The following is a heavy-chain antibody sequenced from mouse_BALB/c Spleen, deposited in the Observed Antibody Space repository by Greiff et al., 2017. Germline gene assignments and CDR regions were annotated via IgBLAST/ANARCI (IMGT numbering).Heavy chain of an antibody. J-gene: IGHJ1*01. CDR1: GFTFSSYT. Sequence: EVQLVESGGGLVKPGGSLKLSCAASGFTFSSYTMSWVRQTPEKRLEWVATISSGGSYTYYPDSVKGRFTISRDNAKNTLYLQMSSLKSEDTAMYYCTREDGSSASWYFDVWGAGTTVTVSS. V-gene: IGHV5-6-4*01. D-gene: IGHD1-1*01. CDR3: TREDGSSASWYFDV. CDR2: ISSGGSYT.